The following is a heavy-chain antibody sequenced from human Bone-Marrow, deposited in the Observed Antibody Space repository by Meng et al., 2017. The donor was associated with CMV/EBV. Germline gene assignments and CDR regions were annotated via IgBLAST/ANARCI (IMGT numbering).Heavy chain of an antibody. CDR3: AKGGYYYGSIRFDP. V-gene: IGHV3-21*04. CDR2: ISSSSRYI. Sequence: GGSLRLSCVASRFTFSSYNINWVRQAPGRGLEWVSSISSSSRYIYYADSVRGRFTISRDNATNSLYLQMNSLRAEDTAVYYCAKGGYYYGSIRFDPWGQGTLVTVSS. D-gene: IGHD3-10*01. J-gene: IGHJ5*02. CDR1: RFTFSSYN.